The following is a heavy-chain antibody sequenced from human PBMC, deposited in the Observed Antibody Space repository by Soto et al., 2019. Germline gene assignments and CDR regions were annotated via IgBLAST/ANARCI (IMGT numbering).Heavy chain of an antibody. J-gene: IGHJ6*02. CDR1: GGSFSGYY. CDR2: INHSGST. D-gene: IGHD3-10*01. CDR3: ARGVTMVRGVIIRYYYGMDV. V-gene: IGHV4-34*01. Sequence: SETLSLTCAVYGGSFSGYYWSCIRQPPGKGLEWIGEINHSGSTNYNPSLKSRVTISVDTSKNQFSLKLSSVTAADTAVYYCARGVTMVRGVIIRYYYGMDVWGQGTTVTVSS.